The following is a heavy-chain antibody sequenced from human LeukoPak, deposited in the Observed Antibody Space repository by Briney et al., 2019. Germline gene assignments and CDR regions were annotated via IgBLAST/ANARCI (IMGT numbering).Heavy chain of an antibody. CDR1: GFTFSSYT. CDR2: ISGSSSYI. CDR3: ARDRVGSTVVVPAFDY. V-gene: IGHV3-21*01. Sequence: GGSLRLSCAASGFTFSSYTMNWVRQAPGKGLEWVSFISGSSSYIYYADSVKGRFTISRDNAKNSLYLQMSSLRAEDTAVYYCARDRVGSTVVVPAFDYWGQGTLATVSS. D-gene: IGHD2-2*01. J-gene: IGHJ4*02.